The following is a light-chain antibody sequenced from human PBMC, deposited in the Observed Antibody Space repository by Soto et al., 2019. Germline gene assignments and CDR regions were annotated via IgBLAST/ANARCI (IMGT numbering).Light chain of an antibody. CDR2: DAS. CDR1: QSVSSY. V-gene: IGKV3-11*01. CDR3: QQGSNWPPLT. Sequence: EIVLTQSPATLSLSPGERATLSCRASQSVSSYLAWYQQKPGQAPRLLIYDASNRATGIPARFSGSGSGTDFNLTISSLEPVDFAVYYCQQGSNWPPLTFGGGTKVEIK. J-gene: IGKJ4*01.